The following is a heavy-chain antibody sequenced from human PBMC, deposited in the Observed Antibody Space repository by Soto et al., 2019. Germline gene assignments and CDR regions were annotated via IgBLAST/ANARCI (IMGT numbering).Heavy chain of an antibody. V-gene: IGHV4-34*01. J-gene: IGHJ4*02. CDR3: ASLSGGRFLDKGDY. Sequence: QVQLHQWGAGLLKPSEILSLTCAVYNGSFMGFYWTWVRQSPGKGLEWIGEINHIGSPNYNPSLKSRAAISIDTSKQQFSLRLTSLTAADTAMYYCASLSGGRFLDKGDYWGQGIQVTVSS. CDR1: NGSFMGFY. D-gene: IGHD3-3*01. CDR2: INHIGSP.